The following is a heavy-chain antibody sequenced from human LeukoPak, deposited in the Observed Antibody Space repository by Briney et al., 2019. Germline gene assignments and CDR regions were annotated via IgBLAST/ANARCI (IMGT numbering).Heavy chain of an antibody. Sequence: QPGGSLRLSCTASGFTFGDYAMSWVRQAPGKGLEWVGFIRSKAYGGTTEYAASVKGRFTISRDDSKSIAYLQMNSLKTEDTAVYYCTRDAFSGSYSSVFWFDPWGQGTLVTVSS. J-gene: IGHJ5*02. V-gene: IGHV3-49*04. CDR3: TRDAFSGSYSSVFWFDP. CDR1: GFTFGDYA. CDR2: IRSKAYGGTT. D-gene: IGHD1-26*01.